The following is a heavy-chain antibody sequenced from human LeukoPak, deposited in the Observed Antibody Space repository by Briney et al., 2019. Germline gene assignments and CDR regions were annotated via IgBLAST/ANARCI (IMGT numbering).Heavy chain of an antibody. CDR2: IYYSGST. CDR3: ARDAINYYDSSGYYYVGHAFDI. Sequence: TSQTLSLTCTVSGGSISSGGYSWSWIRQHPGKGLEWIGYIYYSGSTYYNPSLKGRVTISVDTSKNQFSLKLSSVTAADTAVYYCARDAINYYDSSGYYYVGHAFDIWGQGTMVTVSS. J-gene: IGHJ3*02. V-gene: IGHV4-31*03. CDR1: GGSISSGGYS. D-gene: IGHD3-22*01.